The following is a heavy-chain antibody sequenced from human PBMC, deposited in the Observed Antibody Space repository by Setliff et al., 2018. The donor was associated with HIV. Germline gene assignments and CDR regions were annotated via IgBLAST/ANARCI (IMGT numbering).Heavy chain of an antibody. CDR3: ASGYCSGGSCYSYWGSGMDV. CDR1: GGSISSGEYY. V-gene: IGHV4-30-4*08. D-gene: IGHD2-15*01. J-gene: IGHJ6*02. CDR2: ISSSGST. Sequence: PSETLSLTCTVSGGSISSGEYYWSWIRQPPGKGLEWLGYISSSGSTYYNPSLKSRVTISVDTSKNQFSLKLSSVTAADTAVYYCASGYCSGGSCYSYWGSGMDVWGQGTTVTVSS.